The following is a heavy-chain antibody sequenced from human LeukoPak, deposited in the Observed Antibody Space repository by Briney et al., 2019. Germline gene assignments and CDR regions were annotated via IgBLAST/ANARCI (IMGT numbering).Heavy chain of an antibody. CDR2: IYTSGST. CDR1: GGSISSLGYY. CDR3: ARDPYCSSTSCYDY. D-gene: IGHD2-2*01. V-gene: IGHV4-61*09. Sequence: PSGTLSLTCTVSGGSISSLGYYWSWIRQPAGKGLEWIGHIYTSGSTNYNPSLESRVTISLDTSKNQFSLKLSSVTAADTAVYYCARDPYCSSTSCYDYWGQGTLVTVSS. J-gene: IGHJ4*02.